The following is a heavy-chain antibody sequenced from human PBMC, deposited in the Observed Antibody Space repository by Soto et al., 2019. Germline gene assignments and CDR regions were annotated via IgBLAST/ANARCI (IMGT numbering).Heavy chain of an antibody. Sequence: QVQLVESGGGLVKPGGSLRLSCAASGFIFSDYYMTWIRQAPGKGLEWLSCSSNRDRSTYYADSVKDRFVVSKDNAKKLVYLQMNRLRAEDTAVYFCARAWKIEKFGVISMSKGLDVWGQGTTVTVSS. J-gene: IGHJ6*02. CDR1: GFIFSDYY. CDR3: ARAWKIEKFGVISMSKGLDV. CDR2: SSNRDRST. D-gene: IGHD3-3*01. V-gene: IGHV3-11*01.